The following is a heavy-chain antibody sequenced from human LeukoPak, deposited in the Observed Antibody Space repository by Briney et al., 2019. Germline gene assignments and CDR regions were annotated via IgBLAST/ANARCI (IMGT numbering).Heavy chain of an antibody. D-gene: IGHD3-10*01. J-gene: IGHJ4*02. CDR2: INPNSGGT. Sequence: ASVKVSCKASGYTFTGYYMHWVRQAPGQGLEWMGRINPNSGGTNYAQKFQGRVTMTRGTSISTAYMELSRLRSDDTAVYYCARAIGGPIGDPDYWGQGTLVTVSS. CDR1: GYTFTGYY. V-gene: IGHV1-2*06. CDR3: ARAIGGPIGDPDY.